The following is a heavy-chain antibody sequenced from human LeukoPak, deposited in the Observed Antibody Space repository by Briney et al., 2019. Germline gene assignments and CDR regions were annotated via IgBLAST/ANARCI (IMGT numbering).Heavy chain of an antibody. CDR2: INDGGDT. CDR1: GGSFSGYD. D-gene: IGHD5-24*01. CDR3: ARGLGWKVATMGLFFMDV. J-gene: IGHJ6*03. V-gene: IGHV4-34*01. Sequence: PSETLSLTCGVYGGSFSGYDWSWVRQPPGKGLEWIGEINDGGDTIYNPSLKSRVTMSVDTSKNHFSLEVRSMTAADTAVYYCARGLGWKVATMGLFFMDVWGEGTTVTVSS.